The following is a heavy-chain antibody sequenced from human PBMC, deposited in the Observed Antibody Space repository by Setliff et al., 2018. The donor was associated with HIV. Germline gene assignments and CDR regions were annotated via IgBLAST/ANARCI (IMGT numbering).Heavy chain of an antibody. CDR2: ISSSSSYI. Sequence: ETLSLTCTVSGGSISSSSYYWGWIRQPPGKGLEWVSSISSSSSYIYYADSVKGRFTISRDNSKTTLYVQMNSLRAEDTAVYYCARDSLLIDSSGIRGYFDYWGQGTLVTV. CDR1: GGSISSSS. D-gene: IGHD3-22*01. V-gene: IGHV3-21*01. CDR3: ARDSLLIDSSGIRGYFDY. J-gene: IGHJ4*02.